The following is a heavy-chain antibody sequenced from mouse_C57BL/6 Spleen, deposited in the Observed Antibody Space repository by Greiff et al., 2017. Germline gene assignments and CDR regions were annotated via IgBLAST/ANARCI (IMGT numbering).Heavy chain of an antibody. CDR3: ARDWDEGTWFAY. J-gene: IGHJ3*01. V-gene: IGHV1-82*01. D-gene: IGHD4-1*01. CDR2: IYPGDGDT. Sequence: VQLQQSGPELVKPGASVKISCKASGYAFSSSWMNWVKQRPGKGLEWIGRIYPGDGDTNYNGKFKGKATLTADKSSSTAYRQLSSLTSEDSAVYFCARDWDEGTWFAYWGQGTLVTVSA. CDR1: GYAFSSSW.